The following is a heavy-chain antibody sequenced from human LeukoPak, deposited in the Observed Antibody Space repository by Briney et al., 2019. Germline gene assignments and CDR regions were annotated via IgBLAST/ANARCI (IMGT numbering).Heavy chain of an antibody. CDR2: ISSIGSTI. V-gene: IGHV3-11*04. J-gene: IGHJ3*02. Sequence: PGGSLRLSCAASGFTFSDYYMSWIRQAPGKGLEWVSYISSIGSTIYYADTVKGRFTISRENAKNSLYLQMNSLRAEDTAVYYCARDLGTYYYDSSGYYRPSDAFDIWGQGTMVTVSS. CDR3: ARDLGTYYYDSSGYYRPSDAFDI. CDR1: GFTFSDYY. D-gene: IGHD3-22*01.